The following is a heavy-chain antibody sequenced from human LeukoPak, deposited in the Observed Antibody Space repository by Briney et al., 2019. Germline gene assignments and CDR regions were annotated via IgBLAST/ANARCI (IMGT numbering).Heavy chain of an antibody. CDR3: ASQNRAYCGGGSCYSGYYYYYYYMDV. D-gene: IGHD2-15*01. Sequence: PSETLSLTCAVYGGSFSGYYWSWLRQPPGKGLEWIGEINHSGSTNYNPSLKSRVTISVDTSKNQFSLKLSSVTAADTAVYYCASQNRAYCGGGSCYSGYYYYYYYMDVWGKGTTVTVSS. CDR2: INHSGST. V-gene: IGHV4-34*01. CDR1: GGSFSGYY. J-gene: IGHJ6*03.